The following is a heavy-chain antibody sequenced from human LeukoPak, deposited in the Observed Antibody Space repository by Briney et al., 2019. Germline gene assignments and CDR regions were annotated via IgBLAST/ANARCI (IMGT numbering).Heavy chain of an antibody. D-gene: IGHD1-26*01. Sequence: GGSLRLSCAASGFTFSSYEMNWVRQAPGKGLEWVSYISSSGSTIYYADSVKGRFTIPRDNAKNSLYLQMNSLRAEDTAAYYCARVSGSYGRYYFDYWGQGTLVTVSS. CDR1: GFTFSSYE. CDR2: ISSSGSTI. J-gene: IGHJ4*02. CDR3: ARVSGSYGRYYFDY. V-gene: IGHV3-48*03.